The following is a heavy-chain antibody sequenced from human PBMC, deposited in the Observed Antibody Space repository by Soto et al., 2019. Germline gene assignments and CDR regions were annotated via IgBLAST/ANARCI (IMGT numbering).Heavy chain of an antibody. Sequence: QLQLQESGPGLVKPSETLSLTCTVSGGSISSSSYYWGWIRQPPGKGLEWIGSIYYSGSTYYNPSLKSRVTIPVDTSKNQFSLKLRSVTAADTAVYYCARLPGRATVVFDYWGQGTLVTVSS. D-gene: IGHD4-17*01. V-gene: IGHV4-39*01. CDR2: IYYSGST. J-gene: IGHJ4*02. CDR3: ARLPGRATVVFDY. CDR1: GGSISSSSYY.